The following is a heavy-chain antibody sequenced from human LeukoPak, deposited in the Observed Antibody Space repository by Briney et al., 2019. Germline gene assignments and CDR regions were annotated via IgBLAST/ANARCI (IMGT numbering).Heavy chain of an antibody. J-gene: IGHJ4*02. CDR2: INPNDGST. V-gene: IGHV1-46*01. CDR1: GYTFTNYY. CDR3: ARDIPRGPANY. Sequence: ASVKVSCKXSGYTFTNYYLHWVRQGPGQGLEWMGIINPNDGSTSYGQKFQGRVTMTRDTSTSTVYMDVSSLRSEDTAVYYCARDIPRGPANYWGQGTLVTVSS. D-gene: IGHD2-2*01.